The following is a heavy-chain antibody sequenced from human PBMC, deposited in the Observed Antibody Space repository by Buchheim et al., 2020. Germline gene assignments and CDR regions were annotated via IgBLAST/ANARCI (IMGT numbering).Heavy chain of an antibody. CDR3: ARDVTSGWKRQFDY. V-gene: IGHV3-74*01. Sequence: EVQLVESGGGLVQPGGSLRLSCAASGFTFSNYWMHWVRQAPGKGLVWVSRISNDASSTSYADSVKGRFTISSDNTHTTLYLQINSLRAEDTAVYYCARDVTSGWKRQFDYWGQGTL. J-gene: IGHJ4*02. CDR2: ISNDASST. D-gene: IGHD6-19*01. CDR1: GFTFSNYW.